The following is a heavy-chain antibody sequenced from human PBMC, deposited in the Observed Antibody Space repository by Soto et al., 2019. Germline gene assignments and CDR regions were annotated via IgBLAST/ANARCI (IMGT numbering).Heavy chain of an antibody. CDR3: AREESFADY. J-gene: IGHJ4*02. CDR2: ISSSSRTI. Sequence: RLSCSASGFSFSNYEMNWVRQAPGKGLEWVSYISSSSRTIYYADSVRGRFTISRDNAKNSVYLQMNSLRAEDTAVYYCAREESFADYWGQGTTVTVSS. CDR1: GFSFSNYE. D-gene: IGHD1-26*01. V-gene: IGHV3-48*03.